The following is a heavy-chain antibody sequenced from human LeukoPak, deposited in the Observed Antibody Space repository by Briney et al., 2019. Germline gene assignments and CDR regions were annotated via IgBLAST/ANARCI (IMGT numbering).Heavy chain of an antibody. CDR2: ISYDGSSK. D-gene: IGHD6-13*01. J-gene: IGHJ4*02. CDR1: GFTFSSYG. CDR3: AKVGPHSSSWYGLDY. Sequence: GGSLRLSCAASGFTFSSYGMHWVRQAPGKGLEWVAVISYDGSSKYYADSVKGRFTISRDNSKNTLYLQMNSLRAEDTAVYYCAKVGPHSSSWYGLDYWGQGTLVTVSS. V-gene: IGHV3-30*18.